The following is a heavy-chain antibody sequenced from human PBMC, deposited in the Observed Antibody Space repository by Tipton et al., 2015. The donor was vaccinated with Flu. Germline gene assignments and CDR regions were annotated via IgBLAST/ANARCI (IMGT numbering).Heavy chain of an antibody. Sequence: QVQLVQSGAEVKKPGASVKVSCKTSGFTFTSYYLHWVRQAPGQGLEWMGLIDPSGTGSKFPQKFQGRVTMTRDTSTTTLYMELRRLSSDDTAVYYCARGGRSLPNYDFWGQGTLLTVSS. CDR3: ARGGRSLPNYDF. D-gene: IGHD5/OR15-5a*01. V-gene: IGHV1-46*01. CDR1: GFTFTSYY. J-gene: IGHJ4*02. CDR2: IDPSGTGS.